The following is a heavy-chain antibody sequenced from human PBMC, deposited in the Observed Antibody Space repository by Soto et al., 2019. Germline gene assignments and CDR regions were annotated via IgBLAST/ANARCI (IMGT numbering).Heavy chain of an antibody. CDR1: GYTFSSYY. CDR3: ARDSWTGNGWPTDFDC. V-gene: IGHV1-46*01. Sequence: ASVKVSCKTSGYTFSSYYIHWVRQAPGQGLEWMGIINAGSGNAMYARKFQGRVTVTRDTSTSTVYMDLSSLTSEDTAVFYCARDSWTGNGWPTDFDCWGQGTLVTVSS. J-gene: IGHJ4*02. CDR2: INAGSGNA. D-gene: IGHD6-19*01.